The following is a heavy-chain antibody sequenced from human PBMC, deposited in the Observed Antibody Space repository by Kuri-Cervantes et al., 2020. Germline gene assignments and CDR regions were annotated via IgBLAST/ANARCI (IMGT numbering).Heavy chain of an antibody. CDR3: ARDIGSRDYYFDY. CDR1: GFPFSSYT. CDR2: ISNDGSNI. J-gene: IGHJ4*02. D-gene: IGHD2-21*01. V-gene: IGHV3-30*09. Sequence: GGSLRLSCAASGFPFSSYTMHWVRQAPGKGLEWVAIISNDGSNIYYADSVKGRFAISRDNSKNTLFLQMNTLRPEDTAVYYCARDIGSRDYYFDYWGQGTLVTVSS.